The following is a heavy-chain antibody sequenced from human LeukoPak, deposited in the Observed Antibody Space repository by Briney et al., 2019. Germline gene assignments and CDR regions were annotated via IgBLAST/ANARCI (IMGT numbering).Heavy chain of an antibody. Sequence: GGSLRLSCAASGFTFSSYGMYWVRQAPGKGLEWVAFIRYDGSNKYYADSVKGRFTVSRDNSKNTLYLQMKSLGAEDTAVYYCARDRLGDGYIREFDSWGQGTLVIVSS. J-gene: IGHJ4*02. V-gene: IGHV3-30*02. D-gene: IGHD5-24*01. CDR1: GFTFSSYG. CDR2: IRYDGSNK. CDR3: ARDRLGDGYIREFDS.